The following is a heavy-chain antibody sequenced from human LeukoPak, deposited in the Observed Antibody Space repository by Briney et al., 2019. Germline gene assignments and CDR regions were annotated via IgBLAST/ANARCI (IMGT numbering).Heavy chain of an antibody. V-gene: IGHV1-2*02. J-gene: IGHJ3*02. CDR1: GYTFTGYY. CDR2: INPNSGGT. Sequence: ASVKVSCKASGYTFTGYYMHWVRQAPGQGLEWMGWINPNSGGTKYAQKFQGRVTMTRDTSISTAYLQWSSLKASDTAMYYCARPSPGYSSSWPNAFDIWGQGTMVTVSS. D-gene: IGHD6-13*01. CDR3: ARPSPGYSSSWPNAFDI.